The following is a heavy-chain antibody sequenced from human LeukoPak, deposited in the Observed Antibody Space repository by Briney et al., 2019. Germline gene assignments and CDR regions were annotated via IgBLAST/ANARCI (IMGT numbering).Heavy chain of an antibody. J-gene: IGHJ4*02. CDR1: GFTSSSFG. Sequence: GGSLRLSCAASGFTSSSFGIHWVRHAPGRGLEWVATIWYDGTTTYYADSLRVRFTISRDHSKNTVYLQMNSLRAEDTATYYCAKDTLAYYFDYWGQGTLVTVSS. CDR3: AKDTLAYYFDY. V-gene: IGHV3-33*06. CDR2: IWYDGTTT.